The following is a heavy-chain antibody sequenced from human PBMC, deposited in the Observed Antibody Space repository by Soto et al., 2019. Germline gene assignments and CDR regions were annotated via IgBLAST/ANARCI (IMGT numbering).Heavy chain of an antibody. CDR3: ARDPQYCTNGVCYTGP. D-gene: IGHD2-8*01. V-gene: IGHV1-69*01. J-gene: IGHJ5*02. CDR2: IIPIFGTA. CDR1: GGTFSRYA. Sequence: QVQLVQSGPEVKKPGSSVKVSCKASGGTFSRYAINWVRQAPGQGLEWMGGIIPIFGTANYAQKFQGRVTITADESTSTAYMELSSLRSEDTAVYYCARDPQYCTNGVCYTGPWGQGTLVTVSS.